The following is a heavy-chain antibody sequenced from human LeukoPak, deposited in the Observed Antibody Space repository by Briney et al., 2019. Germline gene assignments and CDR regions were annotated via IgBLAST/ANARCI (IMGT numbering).Heavy chain of an antibody. Sequence: SVKVSCTASGGTFSSYAISWVRQAPGQGLEWMGGIIPIFGTANYAQKFQGRVTITADESTSTAYMELSSLRSEDTAVYYCAREYCSSTSCYGGYFDYWGQGTLVTVSS. D-gene: IGHD2-2*01. V-gene: IGHV1-69*13. CDR3: AREYCSSTSCYGGYFDY. J-gene: IGHJ4*02. CDR2: IIPIFGTA. CDR1: GGTFSSYA.